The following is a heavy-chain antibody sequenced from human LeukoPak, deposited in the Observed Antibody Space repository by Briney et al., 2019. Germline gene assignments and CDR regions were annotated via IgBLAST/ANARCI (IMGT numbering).Heavy chain of an antibody. CDR2: ISAYNGNT. J-gene: IGHJ2*01. CDR3: ARTSSTGWYPWYFDL. Sequence: ASVKVSCKASGYTFTSYGISWVRQAPGQGLEWMGWISAYNGNTNYAQKLQGRVTMTTDTSTSTAYMELRSLRSDDTAVYYCARTSSTGWYPWYFDLWGRGTLVTVSS. D-gene: IGHD6-19*01. CDR1: GYTFTSYG. V-gene: IGHV1-18*01.